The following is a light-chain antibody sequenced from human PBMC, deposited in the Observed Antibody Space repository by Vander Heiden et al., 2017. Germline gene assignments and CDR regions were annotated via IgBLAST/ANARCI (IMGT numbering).Light chain of an antibody. J-gene: IGLJ2*01. Sequence: QSVLTQPPSASGPPAQRVTISCSGSSSNIGSNTVNWYQQLPGTAPKLLIYSNNQRPSGVPDRFSGSKSGTSASLAISGLQSEDEADYYCAAWDDSLNGLVVFGGGTKLTVL. V-gene: IGLV1-44*01. CDR3: AAWDDSLNGLVV. CDR1: SSNIGSNT. CDR2: SNN.